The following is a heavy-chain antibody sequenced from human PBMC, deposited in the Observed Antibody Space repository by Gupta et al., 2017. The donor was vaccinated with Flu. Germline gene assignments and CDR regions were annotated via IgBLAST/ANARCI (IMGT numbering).Heavy chain of an antibody. J-gene: IGHJ4*02. CDR2: ISTHSAYI. V-gene: IGHV3-21*01. D-gene: IGHD3-3*01. CDR3: ASARDGALKISDF. Sequence: MNWVRQAPGKGLEWVSSISTHSAYIFYADAVRGRFTISRDNAKNSVHLQMNSLRVEDTALYYCASARDGALKISDFWGQGTLVTVSS.